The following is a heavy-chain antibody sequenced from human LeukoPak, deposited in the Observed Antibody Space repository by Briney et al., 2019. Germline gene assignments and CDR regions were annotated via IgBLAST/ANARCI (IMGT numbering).Heavy chain of an antibody. J-gene: IGHJ4*02. CDR2: INHSGGT. Sequence: SETLSLTCAVYGGSFSGYYWSWIRQPPGKGLEWIGEINHSGGTNYNPSLKSRVTISVDTSKNQFSLKLSSVTAADTAVYYCARLEAEYFSSSWWYWGQGTLVTVSS. D-gene: IGHD6-13*01. CDR1: GGSFSGYY. CDR3: ARLEAEYFSSSWWY. V-gene: IGHV4-34*01.